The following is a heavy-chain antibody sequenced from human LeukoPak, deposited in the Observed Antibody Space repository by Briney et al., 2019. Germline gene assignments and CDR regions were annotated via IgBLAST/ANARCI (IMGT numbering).Heavy chain of an antibody. CDR2: INHSGST. D-gene: IGHD6-13*01. J-gene: IGHJ5*02. CDR1: GGSFSGYY. CDR3: ARGLGIAAAGPLSAPWFDP. Sequence: SETLSLTCAVYGGSFSGYYWSWIRQPPGKGLEWIGEINHSGSTNYNPSLKSRVTISVDTSKNQFSLKLGSVTAADTAVYYCARGLGIAAAGPLSAPWFDPWGQGTLVTVSS. V-gene: IGHV4-34*01.